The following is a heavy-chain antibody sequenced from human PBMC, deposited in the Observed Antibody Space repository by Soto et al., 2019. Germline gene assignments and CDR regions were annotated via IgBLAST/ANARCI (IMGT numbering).Heavy chain of an antibody. Sequence: EVQLLESGGGLVQPGGSLRRSCAASGFTFSSYAMTWVRQAPGKGLEWVSTISGSGATTHYADSVKGRFTISRDNSKNTLCLQMNSLRAEDTAVYYCAKDWVYCSGGSCPRPFDDWGQGTLVTVSS. CDR1: GFTFSSYA. J-gene: IGHJ4*02. V-gene: IGHV3-23*01. CDR3: AKDWVYCSGGSCPRPFDD. D-gene: IGHD2-15*01. CDR2: ISGSGATT.